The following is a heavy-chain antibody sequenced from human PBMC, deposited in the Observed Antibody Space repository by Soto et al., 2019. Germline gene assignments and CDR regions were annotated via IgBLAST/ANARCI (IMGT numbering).Heavy chain of an antibody. Sequence: QVQLVQSGAEVKKPGASGKVSCKASGYTFTNYPMHWVRQAPGHRLEWMGWINAGNGNTKFSQKFQGRVTITRDTSASTAYMELSSLRSEDTAVYYCASPITARRGRVYWGQGTLVTVSS. V-gene: IGHV1-3*01. J-gene: IGHJ4*02. CDR3: ASPITARRGRVY. CDR2: INAGNGNT. D-gene: IGHD6-6*01. CDR1: GYTFTNYP.